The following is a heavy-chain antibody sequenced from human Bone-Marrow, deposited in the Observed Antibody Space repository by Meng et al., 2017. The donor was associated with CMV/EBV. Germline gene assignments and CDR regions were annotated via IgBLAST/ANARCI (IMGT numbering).Heavy chain of an antibody. CDR3: ARYCSSTSCHAVFDY. D-gene: IGHD2-2*01. J-gene: IGHJ4*02. CDR2: NNPNSGGT. CDR1: GYTFTGYY. Sequence: ASVKVSCQASGYTFTGYYIHWVRQAPGQSLEWMGWNNPNSGGTYYAQKFQGRVTMNRDTSISTAYMELSRLRSDDTAVYYCARYCSSTSCHAVFDYWGQGTLVTVSS. V-gene: IGHV1-2*02.